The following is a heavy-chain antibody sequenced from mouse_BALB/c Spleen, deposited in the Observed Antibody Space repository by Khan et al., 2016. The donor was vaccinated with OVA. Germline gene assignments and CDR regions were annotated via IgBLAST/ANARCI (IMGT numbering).Heavy chain of an antibody. J-gene: IGHJ3*01. Sequence: EVELVEPGGDLVKPGGSLKLSCAASGFTFSSYSMSWVRQTPDKRLEWVATISSDGDYTYYPDSVKGRFTISRDNAKNTLYLQMSSLKSEDTAMFYCESHLTGAFAYWGQGTLVTVSA. D-gene: IGHD4-1*01. CDR1: GFTFSSYS. V-gene: IGHV5-6*01. CDR3: ESHLTGAFAY. CDR2: ISSDGDYT.